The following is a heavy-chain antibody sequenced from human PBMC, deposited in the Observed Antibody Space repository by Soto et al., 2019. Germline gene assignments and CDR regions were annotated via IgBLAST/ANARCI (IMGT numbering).Heavy chain of an antibody. V-gene: IGHV4-59*01. Sequence: PSETLSLTCTVSGGSISSYYWSWIRQPPGKGLEWIGYIYYSGSTNYNPSLKSRVTISVDTSKNQFSLKLSSVTAADTAVYYCARVERTFGVTTRFDPWGQGTLVTVSS. CDR1: GGSISSYY. J-gene: IGHJ5*02. D-gene: IGHD4-17*01. CDR3: ARVERTFGVTTRFDP. CDR2: IYYSGST.